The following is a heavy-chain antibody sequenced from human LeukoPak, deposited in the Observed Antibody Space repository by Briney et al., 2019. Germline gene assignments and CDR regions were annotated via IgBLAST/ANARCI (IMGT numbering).Heavy chain of an antibody. CDR1: GGTFSSYA. Sequence: GASVKVSCKASGGTFSSYAISWVRQAPGQGLEWMGGIIPIFGTANYAQKFQGRVTMTTDTSASTAYLDLRSLRSDDTAMYYCARDYYYYDSSGSTDDTFDIWGQGTMVTVSS. CDR3: ARDYYYYDSSGSTDDTFDI. D-gene: IGHD3-22*01. CDR2: IIPIFGTA. J-gene: IGHJ3*02. V-gene: IGHV1-69*05.